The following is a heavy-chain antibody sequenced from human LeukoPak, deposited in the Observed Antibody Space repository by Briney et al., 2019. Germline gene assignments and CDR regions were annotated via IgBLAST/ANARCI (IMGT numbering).Heavy chain of an antibody. J-gene: IGHJ4*02. Sequence: SETLSLTCAVSGGSISSSNWWSWVRQPPGKGLEWIGEIYHSGSTNYNPSLKSRVTISVDTSKNQFSLKLSSVTAADTAVYYCARGRPHYYDILTGYIEAYYFDYWGQGTLVTVSS. CDR2: IYHSGST. V-gene: IGHV4-4*02. D-gene: IGHD3-9*01. CDR3: ARGRPHYYDILTGYIEAYYFDY. CDR1: GGSISSSNW.